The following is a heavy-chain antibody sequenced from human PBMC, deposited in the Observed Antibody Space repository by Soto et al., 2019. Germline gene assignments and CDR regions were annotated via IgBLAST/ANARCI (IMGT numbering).Heavy chain of an antibody. Sequence: SETLSLTCAVYGGSFSGYYWSWIRQPPGKGLEWIGEVNHSGSTNYNPSLKSRVTISVDTSKNQFSLKLSSVTAADTAVYYCARGWSGLVIIRFDPWGQGTLVTDSS. J-gene: IGHJ5*02. V-gene: IGHV4-34*01. CDR1: GGSFSGYY. D-gene: IGHD3-9*01. CDR3: ARGWSGLVIIRFDP. CDR2: VNHSGST.